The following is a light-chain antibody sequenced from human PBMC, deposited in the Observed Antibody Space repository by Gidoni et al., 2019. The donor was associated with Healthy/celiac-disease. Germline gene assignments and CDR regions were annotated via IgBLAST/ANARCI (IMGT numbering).Light chain of an antibody. Sequence: DIQMTQSPSSLSASVGDRVTITCQASQDIRNYLNWYQQKPGKAPKRLIYDASNLETGVPSRFSGSGSGTDFTFTISSLQAEDIATYYCQQYDNLPSTFGGXTKVEIK. CDR2: DAS. J-gene: IGKJ4*01. CDR3: QQYDNLPST. V-gene: IGKV1-33*01. CDR1: QDIRNY.